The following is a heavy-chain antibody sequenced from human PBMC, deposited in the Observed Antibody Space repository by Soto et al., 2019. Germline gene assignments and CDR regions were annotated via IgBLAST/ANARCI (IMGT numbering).Heavy chain of an antibody. J-gene: IGHJ4*02. CDR2: ISGSGGST. CDR3: AKGSWVVVVADCYFDY. Sequence: GVSLRLSCAVSGFTFSSYAMSWVRQAPGKGLEWVSAISGSGGSTYYADSVKGRFTISRDNSKNTLYLQMNSLRAEDTAVYYCAKGSWVVVVADCYFDYWGQGTLVTVSS. D-gene: IGHD2-15*01. CDR1: GFTFSSYA. V-gene: IGHV3-23*01.